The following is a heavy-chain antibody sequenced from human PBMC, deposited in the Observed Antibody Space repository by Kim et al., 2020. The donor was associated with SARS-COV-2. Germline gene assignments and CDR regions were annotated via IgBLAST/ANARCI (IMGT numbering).Heavy chain of an antibody. D-gene: IGHD2-21*01. CDR3: ARAIKFDGFAFFDL. J-gene: IGHJ2*01. V-gene: IGHV3-66*01. Sequence: AESVKDRCTTSRDTSKNTVYLEMNSLRAEDTAVYYCARAIKFDGFAFFDLWGRGTLVSVSS.